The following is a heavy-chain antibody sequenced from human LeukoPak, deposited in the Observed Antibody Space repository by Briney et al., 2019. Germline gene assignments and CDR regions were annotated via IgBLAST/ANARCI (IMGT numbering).Heavy chain of an antibody. D-gene: IGHD1-26*01. V-gene: IGHV1-2*06. CDR1: GYTFTGYY. Sequence: ASVKVSCKASGYTFTGYYMHWVRQAPGQGLEWMGRINPNSGGTNYVQKFQGRVTMTRDTSISTAYMELSRLRSDDTAVYYCARDETGGSQNFDYWGQGTLVTVSS. CDR3: ARDETGGSQNFDY. J-gene: IGHJ4*02. CDR2: INPNSGGT.